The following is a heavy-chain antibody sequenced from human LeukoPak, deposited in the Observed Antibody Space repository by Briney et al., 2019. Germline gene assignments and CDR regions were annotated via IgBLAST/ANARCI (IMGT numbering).Heavy chain of an antibody. CDR2: ISHDGSNK. Sequence: PGRSLRLSCAASGFTFSSYGMHWVRQAPGRGLEWVAVISHDGSNKYYADSVKGRSTISRDNSKNTLYLQMNSLRPEDTSVYYCAKPGKRRVVTITDFDYWGQGTLVTVSS. CDR3: AKPGKRRVVTITDFDY. D-gene: IGHD3-22*01. V-gene: IGHV3-30*18. CDR1: GFTFSSYG. J-gene: IGHJ4*02.